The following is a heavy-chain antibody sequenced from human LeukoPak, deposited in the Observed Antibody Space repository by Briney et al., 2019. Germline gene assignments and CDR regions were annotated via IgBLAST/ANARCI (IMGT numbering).Heavy chain of an antibody. J-gene: IGHJ4*02. D-gene: IGHD1-7*01. CDR3: ARDINWNSKSFLY. CDR1: GFTFSSYS. Sequence: GGSLRLFCAASGFTFSSYSMNWVRQAPGKGLEWVSSISSSSSYIYYADSVKGRFTISRDNAKNSLYLQMNSLRAEDTAVYYCARDINWNSKSFLYWGQGTLVPVSS. V-gene: IGHV3-21*01. CDR2: ISSSSSYI.